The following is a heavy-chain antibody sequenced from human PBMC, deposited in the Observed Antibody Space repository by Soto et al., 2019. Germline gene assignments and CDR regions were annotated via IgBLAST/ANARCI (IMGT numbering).Heavy chain of an antibody. D-gene: IGHD5-18*01. CDR1: GGSISSYY. CDR3: ARRSRGYSYGDFDY. Sequence: SETLSLTCTVSGGSISSYYWSWIRQPPGKGLEWIGYIYYSGSTNYNPSLKSRVTISVDTSKNQFSLKLSSVTAADTAVYYCARRSRGYSYGDFDYWGQGTLVTVSS. V-gene: IGHV4-59*08. J-gene: IGHJ4*02. CDR2: IYYSGST.